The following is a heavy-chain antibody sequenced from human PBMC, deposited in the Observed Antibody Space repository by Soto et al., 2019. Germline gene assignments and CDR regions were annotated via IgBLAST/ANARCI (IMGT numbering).Heavy chain of an antibody. V-gene: IGHV1-69*13. CDR1: GGTFSSYA. Sequence: SVKVSCKAPGGTFSSYAISWVRQAPGEGLEWMGGIIPIFGTGNNAQKFQGRVTITADESTSTAYIELSSLSSEGTAVYYCARGRFDVIVPAAIHYYGMDVWGQGTPV. CDR2: IIPIFGTG. CDR3: ARGRFDVIVPAAIHYYGMDV. J-gene: IGHJ6*02. D-gene: IGHD2-2*02.